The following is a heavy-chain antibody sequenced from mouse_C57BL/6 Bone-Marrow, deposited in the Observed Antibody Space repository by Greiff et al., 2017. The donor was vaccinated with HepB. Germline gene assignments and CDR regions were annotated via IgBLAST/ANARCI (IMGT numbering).Heavy chain of an antibody. CDR3: ARRGVYYGNYVGY. J-gene: IGHJ2*01. CDR2: ISNGGGST. D-gene: IGHD2-1*01. V-gene: IGHV5-12*01. Sequence: EVQLVESGGGLVQPGGSLKLSCAASGFTFSDYYMYWVRQTPEKRLEWVAYISNGGGSTYYPDTVKGRFTISRDNAKNTLYRQMSRLKSEDTAMYYCARRGVYYGNYVGYWGQGTTLTVSS. CDR1: GFTFSDYY.